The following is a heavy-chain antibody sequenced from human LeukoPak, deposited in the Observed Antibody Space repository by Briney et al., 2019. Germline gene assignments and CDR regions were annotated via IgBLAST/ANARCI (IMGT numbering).Heavy chain of an antibody. Sequence: SVKVSCKASGFTFTSSAVQWVRQARGQRLEWIGWVVVGSGNTNYAQKFQERVTITRDMSTSTAYMELSSLRSEDTAVYYCAAGYRELSTGGMDVWGQGTTVTVSS. CDR1: GFTFTSSA. CDR3: AAGYRELSTGGMDV. V-gene: IGHV1-58*01. CDR2: VVVGSGNT. J-gene: IGHJ6*02. D-gene: IGHD1-26*01.